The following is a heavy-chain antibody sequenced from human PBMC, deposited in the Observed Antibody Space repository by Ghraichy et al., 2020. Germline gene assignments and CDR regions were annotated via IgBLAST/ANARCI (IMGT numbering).Heavy chain of an antibody. D-gene: IGHD3-10*01. CDR2: ISSSSTI. CDR1: GFTFSSYS. Sequence: GGSLRLSCAASGFTFSSYSMNWVRQAPGKGLEWVSYISSSSTIYYADSVKGRFTISRDNAKNLLYLQMNSLRDEDTAVYYCARDWFGELWMSSVFDYWGQGTLVTVSS. V-gene: IGHV3-48*02. CDR3: ARDWFGELWMSSVFDY. J-gene: IGHJ4*02.